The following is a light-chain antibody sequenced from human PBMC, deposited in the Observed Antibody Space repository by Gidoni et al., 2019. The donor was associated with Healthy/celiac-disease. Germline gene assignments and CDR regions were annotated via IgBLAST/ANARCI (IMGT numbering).Light chain of an antibody. CDR3: QQYNNWPRT. CDR2: GAS. CDR1: QSVSSN. V-gene: IGKV3-15*01. Sequence: EIVMTQSPATLSVSPGERATLSCRASQSVSSNLAIYGASTRATGIPARFSGSGSGTEFTLTISSLQSEDFAVYYCQQYNNWPRTFGQGTKVEIK. J-gene: IGKJ1*01.